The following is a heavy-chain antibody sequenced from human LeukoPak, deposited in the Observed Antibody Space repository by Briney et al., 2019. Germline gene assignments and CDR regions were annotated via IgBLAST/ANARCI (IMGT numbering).Heavy chain of an antibody. CDR2: IYTSGST. CDR3: AREVKTMVRGVHNWFDP. D-gene: IGHD3-10*01. CDR1: GGSISSYY. J-gene: IGHJ5*02. V-gene: IGHV4-4*07. Sequence: PSETLSLTCTVSGGSISSYYWSWIRQPAGKGLEWIGRIYTSGSTNYNPSLKSRVTMSVDTSKNQFSLKLSSVTAADTAVYYCAREVKTMVRGVHNWFDPWGQGTLVTVSS.